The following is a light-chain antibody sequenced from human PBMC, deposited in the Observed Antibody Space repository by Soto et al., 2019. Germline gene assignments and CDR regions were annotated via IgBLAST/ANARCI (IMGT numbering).Light chain of an antibody. J-gene: IGKJ5*01. CDR1: QSVSSSY. Sequence: PEPFSLCPGEIATLPCRSSQSVSSSYLAWYQQKPGQAHRLLIYGASSRATGIPDRFSGSGSGTDFTLTISRLEPEDFAVYYCQHDGSYRIKFGQGTRLEFK. CDR3: QHDGSYRIK. V-gene: IGKV3-20*01. CDR2: GAS.